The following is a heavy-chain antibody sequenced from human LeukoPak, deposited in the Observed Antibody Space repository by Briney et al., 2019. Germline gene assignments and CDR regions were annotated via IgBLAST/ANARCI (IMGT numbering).Heavy chain of an antibody. CDR2: INPNSGGT. Sequence: ASVKVSCKASGYTFTGYYMHWVRQAPGQGLEWMGRINPNSGGTNYAQKFQGRVTMTRDTSISTAYMELSRLRSDDTAVYYCASRYYGSGSSLRGPDYWGQGTLVTVSS. D-gene: IGHD3-10*01. V-gene: IGHV1-2*06. J-gene: IGHJ4*02. CDR3: ASRYYGSGSSLRGPDY. CDR1: GYTFTGYY.